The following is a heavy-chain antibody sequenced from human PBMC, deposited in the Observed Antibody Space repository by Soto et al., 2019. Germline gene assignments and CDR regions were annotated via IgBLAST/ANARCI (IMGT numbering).Heavy chain of an antibody. Sequence: SLRLSCAASGFTFDDYAMHWVRQAPGKGLEWVTGISWNSDTMGYADSVKGRFTISRDNAKNSLYLQMRRLTAEDSVLYYCSTSPDSCGQGSRVSVS. CDR1: GFTFDDYA. J-gene: IGHJ4*02. V-gene: IGHV3-9*01. CDR3: STSPDS. CDR2: ISWNSDTM.